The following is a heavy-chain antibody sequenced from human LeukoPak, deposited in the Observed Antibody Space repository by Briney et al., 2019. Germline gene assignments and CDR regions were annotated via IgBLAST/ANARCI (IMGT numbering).Heavy chain of an antibody. J-gene: IGHJ5*02. CDR3: ARVDVAVVAATRFRWFDP. D-gene: IGHD2-15*01. CDR2: IYYSGST. V-gene: IGHV4-31*03. CDR1: GGSISSGGYY. Sequence: SETLSLTCTVSGGSISSGGYYWSWIRQHPGKGLEWIGYIYYSGSTYYNPSLKSRVTISVDTSKNQFSLKLSSVTAADTAVYYCARVDVAVVAATRFRWFDPWGQGTLVTVSS.